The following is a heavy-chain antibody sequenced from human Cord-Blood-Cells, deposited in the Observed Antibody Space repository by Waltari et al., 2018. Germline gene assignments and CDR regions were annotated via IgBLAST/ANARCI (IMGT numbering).Heavy chain of an antibody. CDR2: IKQDGSEK. CDR3: ARVLGYSGYDDAFDI. J-gene: IGHJ3*02. CDR1: GFTFSSYW. Sequence: EVQLVESGGGLVQPGGSLRLSCVASGFTFSSYWMSWVRQAPGKGLEWVANIKQDGSEKYYVDSVKGLFTISRDNAKNSLYLQMNSLRAEDTAVYYCARVLGYSGYDDAFDIWGQGTMVTVSS. D-gene: IGHD5-12*01. V-gene: IGHV3-7*01.